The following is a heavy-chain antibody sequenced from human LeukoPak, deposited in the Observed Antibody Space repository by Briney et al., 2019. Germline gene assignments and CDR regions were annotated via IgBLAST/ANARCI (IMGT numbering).Heavy chain of an antibody. V-gene: IGHV1-8*01. D-gene: IGHD3-22*01. Sequence: ASVKVSCKASGYTFTSYGINWVRQATGQGLEWMGWMNPNSGNTGYAQKFQGRVTMTRNTSISTAYMELSSLRSEDTAVYYCARVERGLHNYYDSSGNDYWGQGTLVTVSS. CDR3: ARVERGLHNYYDSSGNDY. CDR2: MNPNSGNT. J-gene: IGHJ4*02. CDR1: GYTFTSYG.